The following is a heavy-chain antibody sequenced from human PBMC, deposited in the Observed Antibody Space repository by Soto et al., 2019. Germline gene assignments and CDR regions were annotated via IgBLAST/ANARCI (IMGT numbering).Heavy chain of an antibody. Sequence: ESGGGLVQPGGSLRLSCAASGFTFSSYAMSWVRQAPGKGLEWVSAISGSGGRTYYADSVKGRFTISRNNSKNTLYLQMNSLRSEDTAVYYCAKDGRLWFGELLARFDPWGQGTLVTVSS. CDR1: GFTFSSYA. V-gene: IGHV3-23*01. D-gene: IGHD3-10*01. CDR2: ISGSGGRT. J-gene: IGHJ5*02. CDR3: AKDGRLWFGELLARFDP.